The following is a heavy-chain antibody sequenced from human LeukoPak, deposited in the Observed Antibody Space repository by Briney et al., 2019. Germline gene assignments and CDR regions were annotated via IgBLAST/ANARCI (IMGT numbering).Heavy chain of an antibody. V-gene: IGHV1-8*01. CDR1: GYTFTSYD. Sequence: ASVKVSCKASGYTFTSYDIHWVRQATGQGLEWMGRMNPNRGDTDYAQKFQSRVTMTRDTSISTAYMELSRLRSDDTAVYYCARAGYSSSWFENWFDPWGQGTLVTVSS. CDR2: MNPNRGDT. J-gene: IGHJ5*02. CDR3: ARAGYSSSWFENWFDP. D-gene: IGHD6-13*01.